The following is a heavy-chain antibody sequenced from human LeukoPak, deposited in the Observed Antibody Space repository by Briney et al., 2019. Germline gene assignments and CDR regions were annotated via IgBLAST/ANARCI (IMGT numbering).Heavy chain of an antibody. CDR3: ARGPVELQYCSSTSCYTGPYYYYGMDV. V-gene: IGHV1-8*01. J-gene: IGHJ6*02. CDR1: GYTFTSYD. CDR2: MNPNSGNT. Sequence: ASVKVSCKASGYTFTSYDINWVRQATGQGLEWMGWMNPNSGNTGYAQKFQGRVTMTRNTSISTAYMELSSLRFEDTAVYYCARGPVELQYCSSTSCYTGPYYYYGMDVWGQGTTVTVSS. D-gene: IGHD2-2*02.